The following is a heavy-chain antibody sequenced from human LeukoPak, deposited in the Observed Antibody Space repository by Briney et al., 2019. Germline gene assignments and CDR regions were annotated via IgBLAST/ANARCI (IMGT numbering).Heavy chain of an antibody. Sequence: ASVKVSCKASGGTFSSYAISWVRQAPGQGLEWMGGIIPIFGTANYAQKFQGRVTITADESTSTAYMELSSLGSEDTAVYYCASYYDFWSGYYTNAFDIWGQGTMVTVSS. J-gene: IGHJ3*02. CDR3: ASYYDFWSGYYTNAFDI. CDR1: GGTFSSYA. D-gene: IGHD3-3*01. CDR2: IIPIFGTA. V-gene: IGHV1-69*13.